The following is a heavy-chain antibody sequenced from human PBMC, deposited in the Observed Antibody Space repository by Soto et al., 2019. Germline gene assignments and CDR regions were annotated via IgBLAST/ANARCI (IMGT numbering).Heavy chain of an antibody. CDR3: ARGKRGSSWYRGEEKYYYYGMDF. Sequence: SETLSLTCTAYGESFNGYYWSWIRQPPGKGLEWIGEIHHSGSTNYNPSLKSRVTFSIGTSKRQFSLKVRSVTAADTAVYYCARGKRGSSWYRGEEKYYYYGMDFWGQGIQVTVSS. D-gene: IGHD6-13*01. CDR2: IHHSGST. V-gene: IGHV4-34*01. J-gene: IGHJ6*02. CDR1: GESFNGYY.